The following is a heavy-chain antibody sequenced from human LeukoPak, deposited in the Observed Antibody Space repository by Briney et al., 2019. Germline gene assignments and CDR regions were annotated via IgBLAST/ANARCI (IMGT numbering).Heavy chain of an antibody. D-gene: IGHD3-9*01. CDR3: ARGTDILTGYIFRFDY. CDR2: IKKDAGDK. J-gene: IGHJ4*02. CDR1: GFIFTDYW. Sequence: PGGSRRLSCAASGFIFTDYWMSWVRQAPGKGLEGVANIKKDAGDKYYVDSVKGRFLISSDNAKNSLYLQMNSLRAEDTAVYYCARGTDILTGYIFRFDYWGQGTLVTVPS. V-gene: IGHV3-7*04.